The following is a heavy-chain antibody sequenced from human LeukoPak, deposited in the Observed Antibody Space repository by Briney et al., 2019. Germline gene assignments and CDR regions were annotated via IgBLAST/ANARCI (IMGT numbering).Heavy chain of an antibody. CDR1: GGSISSSSYY. J-gene: IGHJ4*02. CDR2: IYYSGST. Sequence: PSETLSLTCTVSGGSISSSSYYWGWIRQPPGKGLEWIGSIYYSGSTYYNPSLKSRVTISVDTSKNQFSLKLSSVTAADTAVYYCARRAHPMGIAAAGSFDYWGQGTLVTVSS. CDR3: ARRAHPMGIAAAGSFDY. V-gene: IGHV4-39*01. D-gene: IGHD6-13*01.